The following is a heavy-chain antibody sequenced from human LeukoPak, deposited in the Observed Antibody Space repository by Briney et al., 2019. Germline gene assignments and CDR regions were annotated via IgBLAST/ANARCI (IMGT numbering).Heavy chain of an antibody. CDR3: TTDLGITIIRGVIVS. J-gene: IGHJ4*02. D-gene: IGHD3-10*01. V-gene: IGHV3-15*01. Sequence: GGPLRLSCAASGFTFTHAWMTWVRQAPGKGLEWVGRIKSKADGETTDYAAPVKGRFFMSRDDSKATLFLQMNYLETEDTAVYYCTTDLGITIIRGVIVSWGQGTLVTVSS. CDR1: GFTFTHAW. CDR2: IKSKADGETT.